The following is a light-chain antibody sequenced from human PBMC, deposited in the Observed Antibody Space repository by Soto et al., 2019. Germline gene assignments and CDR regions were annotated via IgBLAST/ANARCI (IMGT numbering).Light chain of an antibody. CDR2: DAS. Sequence: DIQMTQSPSTLSASVGDRVTITCRASQSIGYWLAWYQQKPGKAPKLLIYDASTLGSGVPSTFSASGSETEFNPTISSLQADASATYYCQQYKSFSPYTFGQGTRLEIK. J-gene: IGKJ2*01. CDR3: QQYKSFSPYT. V-gene: IGKV1-5*01. CDR1: QSIGYW.